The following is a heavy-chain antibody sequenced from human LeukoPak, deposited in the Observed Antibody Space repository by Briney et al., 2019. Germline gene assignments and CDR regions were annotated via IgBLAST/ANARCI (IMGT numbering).Heavy chain of an antibody. Sequence: AGGSLRLSCAVSGFTFSAHWMHWVRQAPGKGLVWVSRTNSDETITTYADSVKGRFTISRDNAKNTLYLQMNSLRAEDTAVYYCARVWFKNGRGDDFDYWGQGTLVTVSS. CDR1: GFTFSAHW. V-gene: IGHV3-74*01. D-gene: IGHD2-21*01. J-gene: IGHJ4*02. CDR2: TNSDETIT. CDR3: ARVWFKNGRGDDFDY.